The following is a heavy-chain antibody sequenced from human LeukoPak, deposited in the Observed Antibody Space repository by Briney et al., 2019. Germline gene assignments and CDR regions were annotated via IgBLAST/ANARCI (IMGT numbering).Heavy chain of an antibody. V-gene: IGHV4-59*01. D-gene: IGHD5-12*01. J-gene: IGHJ4*02. CDR3: ARVYSGYDLGLGY. Sequence: PSETLSLTCTVSGGSISSYYWSWIRQPPGKGLEWIGYIYYSGSTNYNPSLKSRVTISVDTSKNQFSLKLSSVTAADTAVYYCARVYSGYDLGLGYWGQGTLVTVSS. CDR2: IYYSGST. CDR1: GGSISSYY.